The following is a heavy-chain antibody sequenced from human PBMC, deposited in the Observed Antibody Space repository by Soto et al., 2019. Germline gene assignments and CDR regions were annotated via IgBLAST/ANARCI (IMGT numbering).Heavy chain of an antibody. CDR2: IYHSGST. Sequence: QVQLQESGPGLVKPSGPLSLTCAVSSGSISSSNWWSWVRQPPGKGLEWIGEIYHSGSTNYNPSLKSRVTISVDKSKNQFPLKLSSVTAADTAVYYCASRHSSSWYYFDYWGQGTLVTVSS. CDR3: ASRHSSSWYYFDY. D-gene: IGHD6-13*01. J-gene: IGHJ4*02. CDR1: SGSISSSNW. V-gene: IGHV4-4*02.